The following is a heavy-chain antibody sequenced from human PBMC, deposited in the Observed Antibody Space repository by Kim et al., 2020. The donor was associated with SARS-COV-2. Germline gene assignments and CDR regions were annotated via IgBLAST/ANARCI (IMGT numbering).Heavy chain of an antibody. J-gene: IGHJ4*02. Sequence: GGSLRLSCAASGFTFSGFAMHWVRQAPGKGLDWMALISYDGSKNYYADSVKGRFTISRDSSKNTLYLQMNSLRADDTAVYYCARDYYRSGRYSLDYWGQG. V-gene: IGHV3-30-3*01. CDR1: GFTFSGFA. D-gene: IGHD3-10*01. CDR3: ARDYYRSGRYSLDY. CDR2: ISYDGSKN.